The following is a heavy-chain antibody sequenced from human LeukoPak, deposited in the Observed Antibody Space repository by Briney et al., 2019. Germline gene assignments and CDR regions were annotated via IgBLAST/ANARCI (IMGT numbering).Heavy chain of an antibody. J-gene: IGHJ3*02. D-gene: IGHD6-19*01. CDR3: ARDVGRIAVAGTGTVDI. CDR2: INGDGSNT. Sequence: GGSLRLSCAASGFTFSSHWMHWVRQAPGKGLVWVSRINGDGSNTTYADSVKGRFTISRDNAKNTLYLQMNSLRAEDTAVYYCARDVGRIAVAGTGTVDIWGQGTMVTVSS. CDR1: GFTFSSHW. V-gene: IGHV3-74*03.